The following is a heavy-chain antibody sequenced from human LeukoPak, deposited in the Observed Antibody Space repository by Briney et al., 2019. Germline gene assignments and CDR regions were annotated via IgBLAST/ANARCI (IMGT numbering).Heavy chain of an antibody. CDR2: IKQDGSEK. CDR3: ARDGTYTDYDPDFDI. D-gene: IGHD5-12*01. CDR1: GFTFSRFW. Sequence: GGSLRLSCAAAGFTFSRFWVSWVRQAPGKGLEWVANIKQDGSEKYYVDSVKGRFTISRDNAKNSLYLQMNSLRAEDTAVFYCARDGTYTDYDPDFDIWGQGTLVTVSS. V-gene: IGHV3-7*04. J-gene: IGHJ4*02.